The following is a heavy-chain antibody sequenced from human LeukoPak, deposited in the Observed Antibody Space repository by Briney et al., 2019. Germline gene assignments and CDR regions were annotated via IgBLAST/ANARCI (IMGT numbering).Heavy chain of an antibody. CDR2: IYYSGST. CDR1: DGSISSGDYY. Sequence: SETLSLTCTVSDGSISSGDYYWGWIRQSPGRGLDWIGYIYYSGSTYYNPFLKSRVSISVDTSKNQFSLELDSVTAADTAVYYCARGGDYYGFAYYFDDWGQGTLVTVSS. D-gene: IGHD3-10*01. J-gene: IGHJ4*02. CDR3: ARGGDYYGFAYYFDD. V-gene: IGHV4-30-4*01.